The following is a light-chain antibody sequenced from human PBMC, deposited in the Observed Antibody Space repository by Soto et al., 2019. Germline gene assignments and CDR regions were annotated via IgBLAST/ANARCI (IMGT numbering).Light chain of an antibody. Sequence: EIVLTQSPATLSLSPGERTTLSCRASQSVSSNYLAWYQQKPRQATRLLIYGASSRATGTPDRFSGSVSGTDLTLIISRLEPEDFAVYPCNNYITAPETFGQGTKVYIK. CDR1: QSVSSNY. CDR3: NNYITAPET. V-gene: IGKV3-20*01. CDR2: GAS. J-gene: IGKJ1*01.